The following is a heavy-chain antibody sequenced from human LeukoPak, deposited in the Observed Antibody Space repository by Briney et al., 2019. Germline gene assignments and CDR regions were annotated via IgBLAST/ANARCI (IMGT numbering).Heavy chain of an antibody. CDR1: GGSISSYY. CDR2: IYYSGSA. CDR3: ARHKDYYYSYMDV. V-gene: IGHV4-59*08. J-gene: IGHJ6*03. Sequence: SETLSLTCTVSGGSISSYYWSWIRQPPGKGLEWIGYIYYSGSANYNPSLKSRVTISVDTSKNQFSLKLSSVTAADTAVYYCARHKDYYYSYMDVWGKGTTVTISS.